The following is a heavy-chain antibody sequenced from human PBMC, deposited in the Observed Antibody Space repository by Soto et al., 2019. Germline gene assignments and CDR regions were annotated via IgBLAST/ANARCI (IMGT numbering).Heavy chain of an antibody. D-gene: IGHD6-13*01. CDR2: IYHSGST. Sequence: PSETLSLTCAVSGGSISSSNWWSWVRQPPGKGLEWIGEIYHSGSTNYNPSLKSRVTISVDKSKNQFSLKLSSVTAADTAVYYCASLGDSRGGYYGMDVWGQGTTVTVSS. CDR1: GGSISSSNW. J-gene: IGHJ6*02. CDR3: ASLGDSRGGYYGMDV. V-gene: IGHV4-4*02.